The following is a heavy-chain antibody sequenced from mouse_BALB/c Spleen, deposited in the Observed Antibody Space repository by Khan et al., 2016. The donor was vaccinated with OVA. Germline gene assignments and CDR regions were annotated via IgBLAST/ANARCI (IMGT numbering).Heavy chain of an antibody. V-gene: IGHV1-26*01. J-gene: IGHJ3*01. CDR2: VNPNTGGT. CDR3: AREYDFFAY. D-gene: IGHD2-14*01. Sequence: IQLVQSGPDLVKPGASVKISCKASGYSFTLYYMSWVKQSHGKSLEWIGRVNPNTGGTDHNQEFKGKAILTVDKSSNTAYMELRSLTSKDSAVYYCAREYDFFAYWGQGTLVTVSA. CDR1: GYSFTLYY.